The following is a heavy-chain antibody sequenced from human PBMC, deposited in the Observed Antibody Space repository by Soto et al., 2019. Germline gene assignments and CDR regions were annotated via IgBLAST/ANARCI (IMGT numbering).Heavy chain of an antibody. CDR3: AKDDIVVVVAATRARSFDY. CDR1: GFTFSSYG. D-gene: IGHD2-15*01. V-gene: IGHV3-30*18. J-gene: IGHJ4*02. Sequence: GGSLRLSCAASGFTFSSYGMHWVRQAPGKGLEWVAVISYDGSNKYYADSVKGRFTISRDNSKNTLYLQMNSLRAEDTAVYYCAKDDIVVVVAATRARSFDYWGQGTLVTVSS. CDR2: ISYDGSNK.